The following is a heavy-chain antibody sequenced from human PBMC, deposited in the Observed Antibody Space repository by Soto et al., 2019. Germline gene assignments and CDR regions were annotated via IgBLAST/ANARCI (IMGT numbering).Heavy chain of an antibody. D-gene: IGHD2-21*01. V-gene: IGHV4-31*03. Sequence: QVQLQESGPGLVKPSQTLSLRCTVSGGSISSSGYYWSWIRQHPGKGLEWLAYISYDGRTYYKSSLKRRLAISLDTSQNQFSLRVTSVTAADAAMYFCVGGEGGPNAFDIWGQGTMVTVSS. CDR1: GGSISSSGYY. CDR2: ISYDGRT. J-gene: IGHJ3*02. CDR3: VGGEGGPNAFDI.